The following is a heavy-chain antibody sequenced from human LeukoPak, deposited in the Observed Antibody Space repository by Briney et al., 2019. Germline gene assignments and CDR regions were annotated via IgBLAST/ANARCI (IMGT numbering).Heavy chain of an antibody. CDR2: IYNSGNT. Sequence: SETLSLTCTVSSGSISSYYWSWIRQPPGKGLEWIGYIYNSGNTNCNPSLKSRVTISVDTSKNQFSLKLSSVTAADTAVYYCARTWNSYFDYWGQGTLVTVSS. V-gene: IGHV4-59*01. CDR3: ARTWNSYFDY. D-gene: IGHD1/OR15-1a*01. CDR1: SGSISSYY. J-gene: IGHJ4*02.